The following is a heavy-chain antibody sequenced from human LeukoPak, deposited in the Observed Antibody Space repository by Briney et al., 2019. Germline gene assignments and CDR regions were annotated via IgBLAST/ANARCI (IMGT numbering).Heavy chain of an antibody. D-gene: IGHD3-10*01. V-gene: IGHV4-34*01. CDR1: GGTFSSYY. Sequence: ASETLSLTCAVYGGTFSSYYWSWIRQPPGKGLEWIGEINHSGSTNYNPSLKSRVTISVETSKNQFYLNLSSVTAADTAVYYCARRYYYNLGSFPFDFWGQGTLVTVSS. J-gene: IGHJ4*02. CDR3: ARRYYYNLGSFPFDF. CDR2: INHSGST.